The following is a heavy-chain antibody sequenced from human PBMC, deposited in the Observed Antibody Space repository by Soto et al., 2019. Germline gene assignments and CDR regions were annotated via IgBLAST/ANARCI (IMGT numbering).Heavy chain of an antibody. CDR3: ATSPLEIWFGDFDY. CDR1: GYTLTELP. Sequence: ASVKVSCKVSGYTLTELPMHWVRQAPGKGLEWMGGFDPEDGETIYAQKFQGRVTMTEDTSTDTAYMELSSLRSEDTAVYFCATSPLEIWFGDFDYWGQGTLVTVSS. D-gene: IGHD3-10*01. J-gene: IGHJ4*02. CDR2: FDPEDGET. V-gene: IGHV1-24*01.